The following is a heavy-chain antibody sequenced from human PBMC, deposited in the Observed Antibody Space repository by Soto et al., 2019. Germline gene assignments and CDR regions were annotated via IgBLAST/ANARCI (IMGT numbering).Heavy chain of an antibody. Sequence: ASVKVSCKASGGTFSSYAISWVRQAPGQGLEWMGGIIPIFGTANYAQKFQGRVTITADESTSTAYMELSSLRSEDTAVYYCARVRFLEWSRNWFDPWGQGTLVTVSS. D-gene: IGHD3-3*01. CDR3: ARVRFLEWSRNWFDP. CDR2: IIPIFGTA. J-gene: IGHJ5*02. CDR1: GGTFSSYA. V-gene: IGHV1-69*13.